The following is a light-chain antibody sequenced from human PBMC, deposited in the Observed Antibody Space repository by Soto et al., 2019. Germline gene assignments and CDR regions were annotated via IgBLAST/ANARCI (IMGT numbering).Light chain of an antibody. Sequence: DIQMTQSPSTLSASVGDRVTITCRASQSISSWLAWYQQKPGKAPKLLIYDASSLESGVPSRFSGSGSGTEFTLTISSLQPDDFATYYCQQYNSYSQTFCQGTKLAIK. CDR1: QSISSW. V-gene: IGKV1-5*01. CDR3: QQYNSYSQT. J-gene: IGKJ2*01. CDR2: DAS.